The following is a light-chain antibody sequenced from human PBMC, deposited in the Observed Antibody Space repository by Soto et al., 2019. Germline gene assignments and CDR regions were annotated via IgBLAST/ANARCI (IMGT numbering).Light chain of an antibody. CDR1: SSDVGSYNL. Sequence: QSALTQPASVSGSPGQSITISCTGTSSDVGSYNLVSWYQQHPGKAPKLMIYEGSKRPSGVSNRFSGSKSGNTASLTISGPKAEEEADYYCGSYAGSITCVFGTGTKGTVL. V-gene: IGLV2-23*01. CDR2: EGS. CDR3: GSYAGSITCV. J-gene: IGLJ1*01.